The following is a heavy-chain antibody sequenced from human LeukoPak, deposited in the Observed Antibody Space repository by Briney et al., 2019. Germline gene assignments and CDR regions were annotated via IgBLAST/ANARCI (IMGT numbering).Heavy chain of an antibody. Sequence: GGFLRLSCAASGFTFSSYGMHWVRQAPGKGLEWVAVIWYDGSNKYYADSVKGRFTISRDNSKNTLYLQMNSLRAEDTAVYYCARDWYPSLIAVAGIGYWGQGTLVTVSS. CDR3: ARDWYPSLIAVAGIGY. CDR2: IWYDGSNK. J-gene: IGHJ4*02. D-gene: IGHD6-19*01. CDR1: GFTFSSYG. V-gene: IGHV3-33*01.